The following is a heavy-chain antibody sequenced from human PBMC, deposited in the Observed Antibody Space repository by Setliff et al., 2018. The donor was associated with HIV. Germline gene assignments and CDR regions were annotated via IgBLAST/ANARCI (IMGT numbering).Heavy chain of an antibody. D-gene: IGHD6-19*01. Sequence: LRLSCAASGFTFSGYSMNWVRQAPGKGLEWVSTIRHSNPYEYYADSVKGRFTISRDNAKKSLYLQMNSLSAEDTAVYYCARGGDSSASDHWGQGTLVTVSS. V-gene: IGHV3-21*01. CDR2: IRHSNPYE. CDR3: ARGGDSSASDH. J-gene: IGHJ4*02. CDR1: GFTFSGYS.